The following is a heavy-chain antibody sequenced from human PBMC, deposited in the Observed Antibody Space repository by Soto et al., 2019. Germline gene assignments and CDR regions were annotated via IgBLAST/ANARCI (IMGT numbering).Heavy chain of an antibody. Sequence: GGSLRLSCAASGFTFSSYDMHWVRQATGKGLKWVSAIGTAGDTYYPGSVKGRFTISRENAKNSLYLQMNSLRAGDTAVYYCARGYRRCSSTSCYPDYWGQGTLVTVS. CDR1: GFTFSSYD. CDR3: ARGYRRCSSTSCYPDY. CDR2: IGTAGDT. V-gene: IGHV3-13*01. J-gene: IGHJ4*02. D-gene: IGHD2-2*01.